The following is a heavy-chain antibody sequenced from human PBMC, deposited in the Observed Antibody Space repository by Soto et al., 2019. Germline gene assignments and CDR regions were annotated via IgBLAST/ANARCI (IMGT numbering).Heavy chain of an antibody. CDR3: AGAGTDYYYGMDV. D-gene: IGHD6-19*01. V-gene: IGHV4-34*01. Sequence: SETLSLTCAVYGGSFSGYYWSWTRQPPGKGLEWIGEINHSGSTNYNPSLKSRVTISVDTSKNQFSLKLSSVTAADTAVYYCAGAGTDYYYGMDVWGQGTTVTVSS. J-gene: IGHJ6*02. CDR1: GGSFSGYY. CDR2: INHSGST.